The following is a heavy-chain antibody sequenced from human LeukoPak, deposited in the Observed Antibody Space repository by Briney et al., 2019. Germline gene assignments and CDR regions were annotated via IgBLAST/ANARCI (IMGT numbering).Heavy chain of an antibody. D-gene: IGHD1-1*01. J-gene: IGHJ4*02. CDR1: GFTFSSYA. Sequence: PGGSLRLSCAASGFTFSSYAMSWVRQAPGKGLEYVSAISSNGGSTYYANSVKGRFTISRDNSKNTLYLQMGSLRAEDMAVYYCARMGTTGTTADYWGQGTLVTVSS. CDR2: ISSNGGST. CDR3: ARMGTTGTTADY. V-gene: IGHV3-64*01.